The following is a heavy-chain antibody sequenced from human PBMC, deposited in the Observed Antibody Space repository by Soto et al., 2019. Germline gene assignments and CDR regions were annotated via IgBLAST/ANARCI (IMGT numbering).Heavy chain of an antibody. J-gene: IGHJ6*02. CDR3: ARDLWAMDV. V-gene: IGHV1-3*01. Sequence: GASVKVSFKASGYTFTDYAIHWLRQAPGQRLEWMGWISAGNGDTRYSQKFQDRVTITRVTSASTAYMELNNLRSEDTAVYFCARDLWAMDVWGQGTTVTVSS. CDR1: GYTFTDYA. CDR2: ISAGNGDT. D-gene: IGHD3-10*01.